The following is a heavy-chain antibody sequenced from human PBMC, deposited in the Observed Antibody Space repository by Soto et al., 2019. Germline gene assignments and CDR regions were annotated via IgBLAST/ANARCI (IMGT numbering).Heavy chain of an antibody. J-gene: IGHJ4*02. V-gene: IGHV1-69*13. Sequence: SVKVSCKASGGTFSSYAISWVRQAPGQGLECMGGIIPIFGTANYAQKFQGRVTITAXXXXSXXXMXLXXLRXEDTAVYYCARDLRGSGWGQGTLVTVSS. D-gene: IGHD2-15*01. CDR3: ARDLRGSG. CDR2: IIPIFGTA. CDR1: GGTFSSYA.